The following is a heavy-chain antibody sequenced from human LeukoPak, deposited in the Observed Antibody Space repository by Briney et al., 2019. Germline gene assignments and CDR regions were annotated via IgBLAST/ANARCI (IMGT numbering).Heavy chain of an antibody. Sequence: ASVKVSCKASGYTLTSYGINWVRQAPGQGLGWMGWISGHNGHTNYVQKMQGRVTMTTDTSTNTAYMELRNLTSDDTAVYYCARGPGIAVAGVFDYWGQGSLVTVSS. J-gene: IGHJ4*02. CDR1: GYTLTSYG. CDR2: ISGHNGHT. CDR3: ARGPGIAVAGVFDY. D-gene: IGHD6-19*01. V-gene: IGHV1-18*04.